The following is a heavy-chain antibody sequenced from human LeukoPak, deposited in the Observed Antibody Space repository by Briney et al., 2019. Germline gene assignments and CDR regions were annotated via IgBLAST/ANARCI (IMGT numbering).Heavy chain of an antibody. D-gene: IGHD6-6*01. CDR2: IIPILGIA. J-gene: IGHJ4*02. Sequence: SVKVSCKASGGTFSSYAISWVRQAPGQGLEWMGRIIPILGIANYAQKFQGRVTITADKSTSTAYMELSSLRSEGTAVYYCARGIEYSSSSPGDYWAREPWSPSPQ. V-gene: IGHV1-69*04. CDR1: GGTFSSYA. CDR3: ARGIEYSSSSPGDY.